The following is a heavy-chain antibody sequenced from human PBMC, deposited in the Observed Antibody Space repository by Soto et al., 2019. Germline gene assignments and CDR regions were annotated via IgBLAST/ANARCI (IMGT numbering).Heavy chain of an antibody. J-gene: IGHJ4*02. D-gene: IGHD3-3*01. CDR2: IYYSGST. CDR1: GGSISSSSYY. V-gene: IGHV4-39*01. CDR3: ARQVVGSIFGVVTDFDY. Sequence: QLQLQESGPGLVKPSETLSLTCTVSGGSISSSSYYWGWIRQPPGKGLEWIGSIYYSGSTYYNPSLKSRVTRSVDTSKNQFSLKLSSVTAADTAVYYCARQVVGSIFGVVTDFDYWGQGTLVTVSS.